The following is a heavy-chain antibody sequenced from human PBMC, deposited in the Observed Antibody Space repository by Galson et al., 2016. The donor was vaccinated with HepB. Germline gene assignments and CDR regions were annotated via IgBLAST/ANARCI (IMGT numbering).Heavy chain of an antibody. D-gene: IGHD1-1*01. Sequence: SLRLSCAASGFVFSNFGLSWVRQAPGKGLEWVASISTRRTTYYSDSVQGRFPISRDNSNNTLYLQMNGLRAEDTAVYYCAKERLVRRIFVHWGQGTLLTVSS. J-gene: IGHJ4*02. CDR3: AKERLVRRIFVH. V-gene: IGHV3-23*01. CDR2: ISTRRTT. CDR1: GFVFSNFG.